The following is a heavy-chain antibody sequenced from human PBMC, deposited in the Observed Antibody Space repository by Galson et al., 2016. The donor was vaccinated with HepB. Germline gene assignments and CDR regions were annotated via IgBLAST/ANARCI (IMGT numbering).Heavy chain of an antibody. CDR1: GYSFSSYW. CDR2: IYPGDSDT. Sequence: QSGAEVKKPGESLRISCRGSGYSFSSYWIGWVRQTPGKGLEWMGVIYPGDSDTRYSPSFQGQVTLSADKSINAAYLHWSSLKASDTAIYYCTRAHPQTGACDFWGQGTLVTVSS. V-gene: IGHV5-51*01. D-gene: IGHD7-27*01. CDR3: TRAHPQTGACDF. J-gene: IGHJ4*02.